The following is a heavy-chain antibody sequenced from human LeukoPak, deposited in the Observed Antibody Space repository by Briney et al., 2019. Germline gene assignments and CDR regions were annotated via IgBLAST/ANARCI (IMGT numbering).Heavy chain of an antibody. Sequence: SETLSLTCTVSGGSISSYYWSWIRQPAGKGLEWIGRIYTSGSTNYNPSLKSRVTMSVDTSKDQFSLKLSSVTAADTAVYYCARQYYYGSGSHNWFDPWGQGTLVTVSS. V-gene: IGHV4-4*07. CDR1: GGSISSYY. CDR2: IYTSGST. CDR3: ARQYYYGSGSHNWFDP. J-gene: IGHJ5*02. D-gene: IGHD3-10*01.